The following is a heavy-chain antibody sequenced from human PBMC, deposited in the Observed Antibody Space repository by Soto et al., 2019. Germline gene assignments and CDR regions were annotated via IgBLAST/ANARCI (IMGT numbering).Heavy chain of an antibody. CDR1: GYRFASYW. CDR3: ARQGSNGAYYNCDMDG. V-gene: IGHV5-51*01. J-gene: IGHJ6*02. CDR2: IYPGDSDT. Sequence: GESLKISCKGSGYRFASYWIALVRQMPGKGLEWMGIIYPGDSDTRYSPSFQGQVTMSVDKPNSTAYLQWSSLKASDTAVYYCARQGSNGAYYNCDMDGWGQGNTVTVSS. D-gene: IGHD2-8*01.